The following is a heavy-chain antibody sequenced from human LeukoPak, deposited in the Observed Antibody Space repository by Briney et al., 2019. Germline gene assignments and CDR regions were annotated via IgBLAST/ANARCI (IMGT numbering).Heavy chain of an antibody. CDR3: ARGPPYGSGSYYPGDY. Sequence: PGGSLRLSCAASGFTFISHWMHWVRQAPGKGLVWVSRINSDGSSTSYADSVKGRFTISRDNAKNTLYLQMNSLRAEDTAVYYCARGPPYGSGSYYPGDYWGQGTLVTVSS. J-gene: IGHJ4*02. V-gene: IGHV3-74*01. CDR1: GFTFISHW. CDR2: INSDGSST. D-gene: IGHD3-10*01.